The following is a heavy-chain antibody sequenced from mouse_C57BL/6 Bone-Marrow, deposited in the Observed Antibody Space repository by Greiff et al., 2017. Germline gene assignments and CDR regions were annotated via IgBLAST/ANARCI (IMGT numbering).Heavy chain of an antibody. CDR2: IYPSDSET. CDR1: GYTFTSYW. J-gene: IGHJ3*01. CDR3: ARSGDYDVGAWFAY. Sequence: QVQLKQPGAELVRPGSSVKLSCKASGYTFTSYWMDWVKQRPGQGLEWIGNIYPSDSETHYNQKFKDKATLTVDKSSSTAYMQLSSLTSEDSAVYYWARSGDYDVGAWFAYWGQGTLVTVSA. D-gene: IGHD2-4*01. V-gene: IGHV1-61*01.